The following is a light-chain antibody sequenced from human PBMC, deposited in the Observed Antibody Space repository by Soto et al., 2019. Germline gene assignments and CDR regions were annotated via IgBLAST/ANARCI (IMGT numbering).Light chain of an antibody. CDR1: QSISTW. CDR3: QHYNSYPEA. Sequence: ESPRTKSHITRSASRGAGIKISSRASQSISTWLAWYQQKPGKAPKLLIYKASSLERGVPSRFSGSGSGTEFTLTISILQPDDCATYYCQHYNSYPEAFGQGTKVDI. CDR2: KAS. V-gene: IGKV1-5*03. J-gene: IGKJ1*01.